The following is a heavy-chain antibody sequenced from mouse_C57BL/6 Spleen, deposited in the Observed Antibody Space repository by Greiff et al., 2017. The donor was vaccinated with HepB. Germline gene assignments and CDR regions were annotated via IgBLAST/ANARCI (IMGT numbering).Heavy chain of an antibody. J-gene: IGHJ3*01. Sequence: QVQLQQSGPELVKPGASVKISCKASGYSFSSSWMNWVKQRPGKGLEWIGRIYPGDGDTNYNGKFKGKATLTADKSSSTAYMQLSSLTSEDSAVYFCAPNWDEGAWFAYWGQGTLVTVSA. CDR3: APNWDEGAWFAY. D-gene: IGHD4-1*01. CDR1: GYSFSSSW. CDR2: IYPGDGDT. V-gene: IGHV1-82*01.